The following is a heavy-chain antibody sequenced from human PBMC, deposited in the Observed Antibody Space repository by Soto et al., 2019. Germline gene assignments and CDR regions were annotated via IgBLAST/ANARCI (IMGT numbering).Heavy chain of an antibody. Sequence: EVQLLESGGGLVQPGGSLRLSCAASGFTFSSYAMSWVRQAPGKGLEWVSAISGSGGSTYYADSVKGRFTISRDNSKNTLYLQMNSLRAEDTAVYYCANESDYYGSGSYSHFDYWGQGTLVTVSS. CDR2: ISGSGGST. V-gene: IGHV3-23*01. J-gene: IGHJ4*02. CDR3: ANESDYYGSGSYSHFDY. D-gene: IGHD3-10*01. CDR1: GFTFSSYA.